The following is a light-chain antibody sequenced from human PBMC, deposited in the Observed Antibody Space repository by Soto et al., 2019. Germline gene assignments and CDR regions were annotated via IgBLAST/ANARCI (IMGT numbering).Light chain of an antibody. CDR2: DVS. Sequence: QSALTQPASVSGSPGQLITISCTGTSSDVGGYNYVSWYQQHPGKAPKLMIYDVSNRPSGASNRFSGSKSGNTASLTISGLQAEDEADYYCSSYTSSSTLGVVFGGGTKLTVL. V-gene: IGLV2-14*01. CDR3: SSYTSSSTLGVV. CDR1: SSDVGGYNY. J-gene: IGLJ2*01.